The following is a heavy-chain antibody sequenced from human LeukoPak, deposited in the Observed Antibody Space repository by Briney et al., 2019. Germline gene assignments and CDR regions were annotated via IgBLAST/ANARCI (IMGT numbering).Heavy chain of an antibody. CDR1: GGSISSGGYY. D-gene: IGHD4-23*01. CDR3: ARASAVVTIGGEYYFDY. V-gene: IGHV4-31*03. CDR2: IYYSGST. J-gene: IGHJ4*02. Sequence: PSETLSLTCTVSGGSISSGGYYWSWIRQHRGKGLEWIGYIYYSGSTYYNPFLKSRVTISVDTSKNQFSLKLSSVTAADTAVYYCARASAVVTIGGEYYFDYWGQGTLVTVSS.